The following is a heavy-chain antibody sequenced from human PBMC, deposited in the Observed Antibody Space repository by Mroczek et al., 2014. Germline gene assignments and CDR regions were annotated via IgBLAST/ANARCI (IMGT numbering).Heavy chain of an antibody. CDR3: ARVPTAVDAFDI. Sequence: QVQLVESGGGVVQPGRSLRLSCAASGFTFSSYAMHWVRQAPGKGLEWVAVISYDGSNKYYADSVKGRFTISRDNSKNTLYLQMNSLRAEDTAVYYCARVPTAVDAFDIWGQGTMVTVSS. J-gene: IGHJ3*02. CDR1: GFTFSSYA. V-gene: IGHV3-30-3*01. D-gene: IGHD4-23*01. CDR2: ISYDGSNK.